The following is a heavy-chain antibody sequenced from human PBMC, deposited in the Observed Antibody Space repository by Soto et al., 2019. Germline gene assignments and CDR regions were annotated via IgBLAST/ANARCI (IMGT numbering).Heavy chain of an antibody. D-gene: IGHD2-21*02. V-gene: IGHV1-69*02. CDR1: GDTFSFYT. Sequence: SVKVSCKASGDTFSFYTLYWVRHAPGLGLEWMGRVNPIVSMSNYAQKFQGRVTITADKSTNTAYMQLSSLRSEDTAIYYCARRLVLVTGPFAHRGPGTPVTVSS. CDR2: VNPIVSMS. J-gene: IGHJ4*02. CDR3: ARRLVLVTGPFAH.